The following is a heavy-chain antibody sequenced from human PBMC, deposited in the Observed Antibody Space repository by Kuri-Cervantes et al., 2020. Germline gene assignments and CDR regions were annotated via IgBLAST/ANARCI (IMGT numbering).Heavy chain of an antibody. Sequence: GGSLRLSCAASGFTFSSYSMNWVRQAPGKGLEWVSYISSSISTIYYADSVKGRFTIARDNAQRSLYLEMNSLRAEDTAVYYCVRVGIPAAGRIWYDYWGQGTLVTVSS. CDR2: ISSSISTI. V-gene: IGHV3-48*04. CDR3: VRVGIPAAGRIWYDY. CDR1: GFTFSSYS. D-gene: IGHD6-13*01. J-gene: IGHJ4*02.